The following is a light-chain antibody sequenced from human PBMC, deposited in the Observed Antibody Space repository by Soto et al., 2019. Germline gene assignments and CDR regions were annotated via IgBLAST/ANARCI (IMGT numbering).Light chain of an antibody. Sequence: QSALTQPASVSGSPGQSITISCIGASSDIGKYKVVSWYQHHPGKVPKLLIYEATKRPSGVSDRFSGSKSDNTASLTISGPQAEDEADYYCCSYVGNSLWLFGGGTKLTVL. CDR3: CSYVGNSLWL. CDR1: SSDIGKYKV. J-gene: IGLJ3*02. V-gene: IGLV2-23*01. CDR2: EAT.